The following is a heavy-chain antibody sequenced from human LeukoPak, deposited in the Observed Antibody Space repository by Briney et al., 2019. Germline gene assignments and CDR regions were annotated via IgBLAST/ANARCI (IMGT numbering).Heavy chain of an antibody. CDR1: GGSFTGYY. J-gene: IGHJ2*01. D-gene: IGHD3-3*01. Sequence: PSETLSLTCAVSGGSFTGYYWSWIRQAPGKGLEWIGEIHYRGATNYKPSLRSRVTISRDTSENQFSLKLCSVTAADTAVYYCARGILEYYYFDLWGRGTLVTVSS. V-gene: IGHV4-34*01. CDR2: IHYRGAT. CDR3: ARGILEYYYFDL.